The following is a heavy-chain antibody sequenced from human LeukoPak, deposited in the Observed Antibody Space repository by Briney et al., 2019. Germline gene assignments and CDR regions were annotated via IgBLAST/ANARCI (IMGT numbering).Heavy chain of an antibody. CDR1: GASVSGSY. V-gene: IGHV4-59*02. Sequence: PSETPSLTCNVSGASVSGSYWSWIRQSPGKGLEWIAYIYHSGSTNYNPSLKSRVTISADTSKNQFSLKLTSVTAADTAVYYCARDRQGYYFDYWGQGTLVTVSS. CDR2: IYHSGST. CDR3: ARDRQGYYFDY. J-gene: IGHJ4*02.